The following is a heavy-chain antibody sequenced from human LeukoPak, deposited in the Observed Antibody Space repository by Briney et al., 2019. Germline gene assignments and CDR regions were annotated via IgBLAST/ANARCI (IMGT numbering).Heavy chain of an antibody. CDR1: GGTFSSYA. V-gene: IGHV1-69*13. D-gene: IGHD2-15*01. CDR2: IIPIFGTA. J-gene: IGHJ4*02. Sequence: ASVKVSCKASGGTFSSYAISWVRQAPGQGLEWMGGIIPIFGTANYAQKFQGRVTITADESTSTAYMELSSLRSEDTAVYYCASSTKFYCSGGSCYFDYWGQGTLVTVSS. CDR3: ASSTKFYCSGGSCYFDY.